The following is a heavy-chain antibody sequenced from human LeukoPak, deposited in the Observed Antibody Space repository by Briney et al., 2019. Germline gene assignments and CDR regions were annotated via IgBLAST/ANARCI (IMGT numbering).Heavy chain of an antibody. V-gene: IGHV3-9*01. CDR2: INWNSDSI. Sequence: PGGSLRLSCAVSGFTFDDYAMHWVRQVPGKGLEWVSGINWNSDSIGYADSVKGRFTTSRDNAKNSLYLQMNSLRAEDTAVYYCARISDILTGYPLDYWGQGTLVTVSS. J-gene: IGHJ4*02. CDR1: GFTFDDYA. CDR3: ARISDILTGYPLDY. D-gene: IGHD3-9*01.